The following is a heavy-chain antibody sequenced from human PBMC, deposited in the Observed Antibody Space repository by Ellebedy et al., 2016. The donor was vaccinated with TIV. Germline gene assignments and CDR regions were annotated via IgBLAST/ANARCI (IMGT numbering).Heavy chain of an antibody. J-gene: IGHJ4*02. V-gene: IGHV3-23*01. CDR3: AKEDGGKNIFSFDY. CDR2: ISGSGGST. Sequence: GESLKISCAASGFTFSSYAMSWVRQAPGKGLEWVSAISGSGGSTYYADSVKGRFTISRDNSKNTLYLQMNSLRDEDTAVYYCAKEDGGKNIFSFDYWGRGTLVTVSS. D-gene: IGHD4-23*01. CDR1: GFTFSSYA.